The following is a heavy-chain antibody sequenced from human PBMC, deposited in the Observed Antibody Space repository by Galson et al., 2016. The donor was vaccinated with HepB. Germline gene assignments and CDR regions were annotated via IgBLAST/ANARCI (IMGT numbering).Heavy chain of an antibody. CDR1: GFIFSDHY. Sequence: SLRLSCAVSGFIFSDHYMEWVRQAPGKGLEWVGRSRSKADSHVTEYAASARGRFTISRDDSKNSLHLQMNSLKTEDTAVYYCVRSYYDWGQGTLVTVSS. CDR3: VRSYYD. V-gene: IGHV3-72*01. CDR2: SRSKADSHVT. D-gene: IGHD3-10*01. J-gene: IGHJ4*02.